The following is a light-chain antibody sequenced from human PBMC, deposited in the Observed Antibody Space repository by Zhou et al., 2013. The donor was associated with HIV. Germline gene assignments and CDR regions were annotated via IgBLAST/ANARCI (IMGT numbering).Light chain of an antibody. Sequence: EIVLTQSPLSLPVTPGEPASISCRSSQSLLHSNGNMYLDWYLQKPGQSPQLLIYLASTRASGVPDRFSGGGSGTDFTLKISRVEAEDVGVYYCMQTLQAPPYTFGQGTRLEIK. J-gene: IGKJ2*01. V-gene: IGKV2-28*01. CDR2: LAS. CDR1: QSLLHSNGNMY. CDR3: MQTLQAPPYT.